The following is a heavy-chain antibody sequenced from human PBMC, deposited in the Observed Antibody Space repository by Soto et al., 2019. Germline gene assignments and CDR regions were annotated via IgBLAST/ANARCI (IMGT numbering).Heavy chain of an antibody. Sequence: EVQVVESGGGLVQPGRSLRLSCAVSGFTFEDYAFHWVRQAPGKGLEWVSGISRNSNSIGYADSVKGRFTISSDNAKNSLFLQMNSLRSEDTALYYCGKGHSRGYNVADGFWGQGTLVTVSS. CDR1: GFTFEDYA. D-gene: IGHD5-12*01. CDR3: GKGHSRGYNVADGF. J-gene: IGHJ4*02. CDR2: ISRNSNSI. V-gene: IGHV3-9*01.